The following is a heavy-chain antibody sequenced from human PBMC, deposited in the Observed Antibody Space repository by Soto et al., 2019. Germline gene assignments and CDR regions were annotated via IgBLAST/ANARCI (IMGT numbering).Heavy chain of an antibody. D-gene: IGHD3-16*02. CDR3: ATMRRVIPNFDY. CDR2: ISYDGSNK. Sequence: PGGSLRLSCAASGFTFSSYGMHWVRQAPGKGLEWVAVISYDGSNKYYADSVKGRFTISRDNSKNTLYLQMNSLRAEDTAVYYCATMRRVIPNFDYWGQGTLVTVSS. CDR1: GFTFSSYG. J-gene: IGHJ4*02. V-gene: IGHV3-30*03.